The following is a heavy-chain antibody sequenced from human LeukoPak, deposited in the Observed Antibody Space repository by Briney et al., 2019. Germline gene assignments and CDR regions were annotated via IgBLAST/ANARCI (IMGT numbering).Heavy chain of an antibody. D-gene: IGHD3-16*01. CDR2: IYYSGST. CDR1: GGPISSYY. CDR3: ARGGDYPFDY. Sequence: SETLSLTCTVSGGPISSYYWSWIRQPPGKGLEWIGYIYYSGSTNYNPSLKSRVTISVDTSKNQFSLKLSSVTAADTAVYYCARGGDYPFDYWGQGTLVTVSS. V-gene: IGHV4-59*01. J-gene: IGHJ4*02.